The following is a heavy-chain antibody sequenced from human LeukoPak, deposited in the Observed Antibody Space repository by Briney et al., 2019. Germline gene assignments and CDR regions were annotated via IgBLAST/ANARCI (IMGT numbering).Heavy chain of an antibody. CDR3: AGDIAAAGRTYYYYYGMDV. J-gene: IGHJ6*02. V-gene: IGHV4-34*01. D-gene: IGHD6-13*01. CDR2: INHSGST. Sequence: SETLSLTCAVYGGSFSGYYWSWIRQPPGKGLEWIGEINHSGSTNYNPSLKSRVTISVDTSKNQFSLKLSSVTAADTAVYYRAGDIAAAGRTYYYYYGMDVWGQGTTVTVSS. CDR1: GGSFSGYY.